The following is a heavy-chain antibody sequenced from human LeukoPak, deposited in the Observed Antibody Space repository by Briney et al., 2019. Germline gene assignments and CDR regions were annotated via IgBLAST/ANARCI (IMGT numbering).Heavy chain of an antibody. CDR1: GFTFSSYD. CDR3: ARGVLRRVAMEAAAAGLEFDY. J-gene: IGHJ4*02. CDR2: IGTAGDT. Sequence: PGGSLRLSCAASGFTFSSYDMHWVRQATGKGLEWVSAIGTAGDTYYPGSVKGRFTISRENAKNSLYLQMNSLRAGDTAVYYCARGVLRRVAMEAAAAGLEFDYWGQGTLVTVSS. V-gene: IGHV3-13*01. D-gene: IGHD6-13*01.